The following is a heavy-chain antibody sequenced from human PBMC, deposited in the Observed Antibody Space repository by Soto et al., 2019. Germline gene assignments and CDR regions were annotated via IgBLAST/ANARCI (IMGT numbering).Heavy chain of an antibody. Sequence: SETLSLTCTVSGGSISSYSWSWIRQPAWKGLEWIGRISNNVNTQYNPSLKSRVTVSVDTSRNQFFLNLHSVTAADSAVYFCGRESGETWDYEAYWGQGTPVTV. V-gene: IGHV4-4*07. CDR3: GRESGETWDYEAY. J-gene: IGHJ4*02. CDR2: ISNNVNT. CDR1: GGSISSYS. D-gene: IGHD1-7*01.